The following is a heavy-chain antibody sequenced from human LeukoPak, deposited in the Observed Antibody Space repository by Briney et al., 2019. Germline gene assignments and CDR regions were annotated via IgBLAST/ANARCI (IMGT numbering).Heavy chain of an antibody. Sequence: GGSLRLSCAASGFTFSNYAMTWVRQAPGKGLEWVSTISDSGGRTNYADSVQGRFTISRDNSKNTLYLQMNSLRAEDTAVYCCAKRPRSLLTFDYWGQGTLVTVSS. CDR3: AKRPRSLLTFDY. V-gene: IGHV3-23*01. J-gene: IGHJ4*02. D-gene: IGHD2-21*01. CDR1: GFTFSNYA. CDR2: ISDSGGRT.